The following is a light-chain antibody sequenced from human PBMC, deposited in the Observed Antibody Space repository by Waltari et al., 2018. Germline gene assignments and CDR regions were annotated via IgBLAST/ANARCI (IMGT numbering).Light chain of an antibody. Sequence: QSVLTQPPSASETPGQRVSISCSGSSSNIGSNYVYWYQHLPGTAPQRLLQRNNQRPSGVPDRFSGSKSGTSASLAISGLRSEDEADYYCAAWDDNRNLWVFGGGTKLTVL. J-gene: IGLJ3*02. CDR1: SSNIGSNY. V-gene: IGLV1-47*01. CDR3: AAWDDNRNLWV. CDR2: RNN.